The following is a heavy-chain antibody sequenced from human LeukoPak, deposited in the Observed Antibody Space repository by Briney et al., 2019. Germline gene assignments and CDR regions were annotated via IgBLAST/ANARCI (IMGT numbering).Heavy chain of an antibody. CDR2: IRYDGSNK. V-gene: IGHV3-30*02. Sequence: PGGSLRLSCAASGFTFSSYGMHWVRQAPGKGLEWVAFIRYDGSNKYYADSVKGRFTISRDNSKNTLYLQMNSLRAEDTAVYYCASIRDFWSGLDAFDIWGQGTKVTVSS. CDR3: ASIRDFWSGLDAFDI. CDR1: GFTFSSYG. D-gene: IGHD3-3*01. J-gene: IGHJ3*02.